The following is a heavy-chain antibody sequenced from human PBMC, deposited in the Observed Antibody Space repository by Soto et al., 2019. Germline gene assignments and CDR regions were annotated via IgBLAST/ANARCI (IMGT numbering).Heavy chain of an antibody. V-gene: IGHV4-31*03. J-gene: IGHJ5*02. CDR2: VYYSGST. Sequence: SETLSLTCTVSGGSISSGGYYWNWIRQHPGKGLEWIGYVYYSGSTYYTPSLRSRVTMSADTSKNQFSLKLSSVTAADTALYYCARGADNSYNWFDPWGQGTLVTV. CDR1: GGSISSGGYY. D-gene: IGHD3-9*01. CDR3: ARGADNSYNWFDP.